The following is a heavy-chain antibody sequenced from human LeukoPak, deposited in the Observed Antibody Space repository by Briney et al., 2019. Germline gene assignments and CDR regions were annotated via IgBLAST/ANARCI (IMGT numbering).Heavy chain of an antibody. Sequence: ASVKVSCKASGYTFTSYGISWVRQAPGQGLEWMGGIIPIFGTANYAQKFQDRVTITADKSTSTAYMELSRLRSDNTAVYYCARDLYGGTSATFDYWGQGTLVTVPS. D-gene: IGHD4-23*01. CDR3: ARDLYGGTSATFDY. V-gene: IGHV1-69*06. CDR1: GYTFTSYG. CDR2: IIPIFGTA. J-gene: IGHJ4*02.